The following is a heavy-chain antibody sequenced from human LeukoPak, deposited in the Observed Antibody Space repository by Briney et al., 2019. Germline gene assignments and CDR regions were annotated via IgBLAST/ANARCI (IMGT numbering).Heavy chain of an antibody. Sequence: GGSLRLSCAASGFTFSSYAMSWVRQAPGKGLEWVSAISGSGGSTYYADSVKGRFTISRDNAKNSLYLQMNSLRAEDTAVYYCARDRDGDYAYWGQGTLVTVSS. V-gene: IGHV3-23*01. CDR3: ARDRDGDYAY. CDR2: ISGSGGST. CDR1: GFTFSSYA. J-gene: IGHJ4*02. D-gene: IGHD4-17*01.